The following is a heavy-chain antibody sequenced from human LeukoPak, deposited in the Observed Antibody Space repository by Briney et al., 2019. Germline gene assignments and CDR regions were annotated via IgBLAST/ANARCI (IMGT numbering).Heavy chain of an antibody. Sequence: SVKVSCKAPGYTFTSYAMNWVRQAPGQGLEWMGGIIPISGTTNYAQKFQGRVSITADESTSTAYMELSSLRSEDTAMYYCARMCCGGDFLLDVWGKGTTVTISS. J-gene: IGHJ6*04. CDR3: ARMCCGGDFLLDV. D-gene: IGHD2-21*02. CDR2: IIPISGTT. V-gene: IGHV1-69*13. CDR1: GYTFTSYA.